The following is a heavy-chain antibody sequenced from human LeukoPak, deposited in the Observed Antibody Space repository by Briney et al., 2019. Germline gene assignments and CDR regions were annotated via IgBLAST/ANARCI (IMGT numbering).Heavy chain of an antibody. CDR2: INAGNGNT. Sequence: ASVKVSCKASGYTFTSYAMHWVRQAPGQRLEWMGWINAGNGNTKYSQEFQGRVTITRDTSASTAYMELSSLRSEDMAVYYCARGLAAAAGRGLDYWGQGTLVTVSS. D-gene: IGHD6-13*01. J-gene: IGHJ4*02. CDR1: GYTFTSYA. CDR3: ARGLAAAAGRGLDY. V-gene: IGHV1-3*03.